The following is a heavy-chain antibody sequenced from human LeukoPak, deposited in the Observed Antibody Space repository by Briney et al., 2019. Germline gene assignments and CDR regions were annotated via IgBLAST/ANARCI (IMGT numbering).Heavy chain of an antibody. V-gene: IGHV3-30-3*01. CDR1: GFTFSSYA. J-gene: IGHJ4*02. CDR2: ISYDGSNK. D-gene: IGHD5-12*01. Sequence: GGSLRLSCAASGFTFSSYAMHWVRQAPGKGLEWVAVISYDGSNKYYADSVKGRFTISRDNSKNTLYLQMNSLRAEDTAVYYRARDLIAYSGYVSYWGQGTLVTVSS. CDR3: ARDLIAYSGYVSY.